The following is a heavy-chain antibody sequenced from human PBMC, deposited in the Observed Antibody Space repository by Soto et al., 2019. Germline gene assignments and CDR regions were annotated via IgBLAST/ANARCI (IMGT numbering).Heavy chain of an antibody. Sequence: SETLSLTCTFSGGSVSSGSYYWSWIRQPPGKGLEWIGYIYYSGSTNYNPSLKSRVTISVDTSKNQFSLKLSSVTAAGTAVYYCASSSGYDTLDYWGQGTLVTVSS. V-gene: IGHV4-61*01. CDR3: ASSSGYDTLDY. CDR2: IYYSGST. J-gene: IGHJ4*02. D-gene: IGHD5-12*01. CDR1: GGSVSSGSYY.